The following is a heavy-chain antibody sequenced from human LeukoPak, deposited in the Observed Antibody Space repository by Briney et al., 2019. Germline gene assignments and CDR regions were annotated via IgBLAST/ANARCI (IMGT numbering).Heavy chain of an antibody. CDR2: IIPIFGIA. CDR3: ARGRPSHGLLLWFGES. V-gene: IGHV1-69*04. Sequence: SSVKVSCKASLGTFSSYAISWVRQAPGQGLEWMGSIIPIFGIANYAQKFQGRVTITPDKSTSTAYMELSSLRSEDTAVYYCARGRPSHGLLLWFGESWGQGTLVTVSS. J-gene: IGHJ4*02. D-gene: IGHD3-10*01. CDR1: LGTFSSYA.